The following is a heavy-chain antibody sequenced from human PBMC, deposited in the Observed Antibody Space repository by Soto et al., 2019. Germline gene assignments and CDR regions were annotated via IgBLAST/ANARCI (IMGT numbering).Heavy chain of an antibody. D-gene: IGHD2-15*01. CDR3: ARELVAVAAYNWFDP. J-gene: IGHJ5*02. CDR2: IYYSGST. CDR1: GGSISSGDYY. V-gene: IGHV4-30-4*01. Sequence: SETLSLTCTVSGGSISSGDYYWSWIRQPPGKGLEWIGYIYYSGSTYYNPSLKSQVTISVDTSKNHFSLKLSSVTAADTAVYYCARELVAVAAYNWFDPWGQGTLVT.